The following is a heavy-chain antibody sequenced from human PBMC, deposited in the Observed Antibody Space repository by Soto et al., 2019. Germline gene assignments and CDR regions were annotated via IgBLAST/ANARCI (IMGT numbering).Heavy chain of an antibody. V-gene: IGHV4-4*02. D-gene: IGHD3-10*01. CDR3: ARGLLLWFGETEKNYYYYYGMDV. CDR2: IYHSGST. CDR1: GGPISSSNW. J-gene: IGHJ6*02. Sequence: SETLSLTCAVSGGPISSSNWWSWVRQPPGKGLEWIGEIYHSGSTNYNPSLKSRVTISVDKSKNQFSLKLSSVTAADTAVYYCARGLLLWFGETEKNYYYYYGMDVWGQGTTVTVSS.